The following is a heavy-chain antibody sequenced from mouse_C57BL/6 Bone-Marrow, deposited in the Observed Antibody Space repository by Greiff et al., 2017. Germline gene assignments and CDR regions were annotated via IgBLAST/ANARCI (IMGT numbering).Heavy chain of an antibody. CDR3: ARSEYYGGDFAY. D-gene: IGHD1-1*02. CDR1: GYTFTSYG. V-gene: IGHV1-81*01. CDR2: VYPRSGNT. Sequence: QVQLQQSGAELARPGASVKLSCKASGYTFTSYGISWVKQRTGQGLEWIGEVYPRSGNTYYNEKFKGKATLTADKSCSTAYMKLRSLTSEESAVYVCARSEYYGGDFAYLGQGTLVTVSA. J-gene: IGHJ3*01.